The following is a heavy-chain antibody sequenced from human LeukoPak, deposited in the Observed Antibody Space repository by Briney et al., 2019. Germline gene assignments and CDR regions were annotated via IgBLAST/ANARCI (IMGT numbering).Heavy chain of an antibody. CDR1: GFTFSSYS. D-gene: IGHD3-3*01. V-gene: IGHV3-48*01. CDR3: ARVSRYDFWSGYYSYYYYYMDV. Sequence: PGGSLRLSCAASGFTFSSYSMNWVRQAPGEGLEWVSYISSSSSTIYYADSVKGRFTISRDNAKNSLYLQMNSLRAEDTAVYYCARVSRYDFWSGYYSYYYYYMDVWGKGTTVTVSS. CDR2: ISSSSSTI. J-gene: IGHJ6*03.